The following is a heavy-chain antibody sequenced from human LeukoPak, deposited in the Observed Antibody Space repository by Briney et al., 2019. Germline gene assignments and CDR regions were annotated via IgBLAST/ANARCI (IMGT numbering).Heavy chain of an antibody. CDR1: GFTFSSYS. D-gene: IGHD3-10*01. J-gene: IGHJ6*02. CDR3: ARNTITGYYYGMDV. CDR2: ISSSSTYV. V-gene: IGHV3-21*01. Sequence: GGSLRLSCAASGFTFSSYSMNWVRQAPGKGLEWVSSISSSSTYVYYADSVKGRFTISRDNAKNSLYLQMNSLRAEDTAVFYCARNTITGYYYGMDVWGQGTTVTVSS.